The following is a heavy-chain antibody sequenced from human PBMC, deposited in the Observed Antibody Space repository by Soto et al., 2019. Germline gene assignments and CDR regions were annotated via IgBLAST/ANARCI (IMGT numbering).Heavy chain of an antibody. CDR2: INAGNGNT. CDR1: GYTFTNYA. Sequence: ASVKVSCKASGYTFTNYAMHWVRQAPGQRLEWMGWINAGNGNTKYSQKFQARVTITRDTSASTAYMELSSLRSEDTAVYYCARGERYYYDSSGYFGFDYWCQGTLVTVSS. J-gene: IGHJ4*02. D-gene: IGHD3-22*01. V-gene: IGHV1-3*01. CDR3: ARGERYYYDSSGYFGFDY.